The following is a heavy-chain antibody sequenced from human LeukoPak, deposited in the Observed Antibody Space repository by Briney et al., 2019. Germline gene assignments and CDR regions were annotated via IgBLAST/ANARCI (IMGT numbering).Heavy chain of an antibody. CDR1: GYTFTSYG. CDR2: ISAYNGNT. J-gene: IGHJ1*01. D-gene: IGHD3-3*01. V-gene: IGHV1-18*01. Sequence: ASVKVSCKASGYTFTSYGISWVRQAPGQGLEWMGWISAYNGNTNYAQKFQGRVTMTRDTPISTAYMELSRLRSDDTAVYYCARVGTIFGVVIKVEYFQHWGQGTLVTVSS. CDR3: ARVGTIFGVVIKVEYFQH.